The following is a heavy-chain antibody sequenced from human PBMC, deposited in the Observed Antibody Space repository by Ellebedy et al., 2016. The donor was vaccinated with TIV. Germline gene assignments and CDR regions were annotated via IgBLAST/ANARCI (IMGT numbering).Heavy chain of an antibody. CDR3: ARGPVLYNFDAFDI. CDR2: IYYSGTT. J-gene: IGHJ3*02. CDR1: GYSISSGYY. V-gene: IGHV4-38-2*02. Sequence: GSLRLSCTVSGYSISSGYYWGWIRQPPGKGLEWIGSIYYSGTTYYTPSLKSRVTISIDTSKNHFSLKLTSVTAPDTAVYYCARGPVLYNFDAFDIWGQGTMVTVSS. D-gene: IGHD5-24*01.